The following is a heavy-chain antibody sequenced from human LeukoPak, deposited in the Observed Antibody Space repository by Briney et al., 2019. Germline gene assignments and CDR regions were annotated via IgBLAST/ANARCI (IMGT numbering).Heavy chain of an antibody. CDR1: GFTFSSYW. CDR3: ANYKRGYSGSSDY. CDR2: IKQDGSEK. J-gene: IGHJ4*02. Sequence: GGSLRPSCAASGFTFSSYWMIWVRQAPGKGLEWVANIKQDGSEKYYVDSVKGRFTISRDNAKNSLYLQMNSLRAEDTAVYYCANYKRGYSGSSDYWGQGTLVTVSS. D-gene: IGHD5-12*01. V-gene: IGHV3-7*01.